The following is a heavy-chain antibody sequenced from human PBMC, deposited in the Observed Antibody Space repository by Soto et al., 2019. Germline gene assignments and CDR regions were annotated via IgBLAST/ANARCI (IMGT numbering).Heavy chain of an antibody. CDR3: ARVGAFSSSWYYYYYYGMDV. D-gene: IGHD6-13*01. J-gene: IGHJ6*02. CDR1: GFTFSSYS. Sequence: GSLRLSCAASGFTFSSYSMNWVRQAPGKGLEWVSSISSSSSYIYYADSVKGRFTISRDNAKNSLYLQMNSLRAEDTAVYYCARVGAFSSSWYYYYYYGMDVWGQGTTVTVSS. V-gene: IGHV3-21*01. CDR2: ISSSSSYI.